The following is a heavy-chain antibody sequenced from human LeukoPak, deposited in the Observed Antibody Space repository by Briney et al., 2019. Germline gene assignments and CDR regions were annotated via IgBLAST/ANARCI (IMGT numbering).Heavy chain of an antibody. D-gene: IGHD5-24*01. CDR3: AKEKVRQLWPPSYYMDV. V-gene: IGHV3-7*03. Sequence: GGSLRLSCAASGFTFSSYWMSWVRQAPGKGLEWVANIKKDGSEKYYVDSVKGRFTIPRDNTKNSLYLQMNTLSAEDTALYYCAKEKVRQLWPPSYYMDVWGKGTTVTVSS. CDR2: IKKDGSEK. CDR1: GFTFSSYW. J-gene: IGHJ6*03.